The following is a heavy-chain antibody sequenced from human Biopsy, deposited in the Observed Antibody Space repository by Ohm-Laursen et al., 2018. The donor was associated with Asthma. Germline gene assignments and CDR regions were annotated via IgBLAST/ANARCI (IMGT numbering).Heavy chain of an antibody. V-gene: IGHV1-69*13. D-gene: IGHD6-19*01. CDR3: ARCQVGYSSGWSLLLKKIYYSGMDV. CDR2: ITTVFGTT. CDR1: GGTFSNFA. J-gene: IGHJ6*02. Sequence: SVKVSCKAPGGTFSNFAISWVRQAPGQGLEWLGGITTVFGTTNYAQKFQGRVTITADESASTAYMEVTSLRSEDTAIYYCARCQVGYSSGWSLLLKKIYYSGMDVWGQGTAVTVSS.